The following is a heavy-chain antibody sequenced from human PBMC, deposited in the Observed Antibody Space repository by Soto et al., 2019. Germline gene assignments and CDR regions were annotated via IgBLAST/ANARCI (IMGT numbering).Heavy chain of an antibody. CDR2: IKEDGTAT. V-gene: IGHV3-7*01. J-gene: IGHJ4*02. D-gene: IGHD2-8*01. CDR3: ARNPTNGRFDF. CDR1: GFTFPNYY. Sequence: PGGSLRLSFSASGFTFPNYYMTWFRQAPGRGLEWVANIKEDGTATYYLDSVKGRCTISRDNARNSLFLQMNSLRAEESAVYYCARNPTNGRFDFWSLGTLVTVSS.